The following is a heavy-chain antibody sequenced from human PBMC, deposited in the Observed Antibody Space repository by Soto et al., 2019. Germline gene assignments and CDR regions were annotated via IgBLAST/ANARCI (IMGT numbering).Heavy chain of an antibody. J-gene: IGHJ2*01. CDR1: GFTISECS. Sequence: GGSLRLSCEASGFTISECSMNWVRQAPGKGLEWLAYITIRTGNVLYADSVRGRFTISADNSKNTLYLQMNSLRTEDTAVYYCARPLWRDDYNWGYFDLWGRGTLVTVSS. V-gene: IGHV3-48*01. CDR2: ITIRTGNV. CDR3: ARPLWRDDYNWGYFDL. D-gene: IGHD4-4*01.